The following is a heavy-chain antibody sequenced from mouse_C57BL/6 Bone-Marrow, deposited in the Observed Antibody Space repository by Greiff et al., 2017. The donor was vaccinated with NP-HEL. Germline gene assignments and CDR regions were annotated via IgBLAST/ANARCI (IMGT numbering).Heavy chain of an antibody. CDR3: SRGGRLRRWLAY. D-gene: IGHD2-2*01. J-gene: IGHJ3*01. CDR1: GYTFTSYW. V-gene: IGHV1-7*01. Sequence: QVQLKESGAELAKPGASVKLSCKASGYTFTSYWMHWVKQRPGQGLEWIGHINPSSGYTKYNQKFKDKATLTADKSSSPAYMQLSSLRYEESAVDYCSRGGRLRRWLAYWGQGTLVTVSA. CDR2: INPSSGYT.